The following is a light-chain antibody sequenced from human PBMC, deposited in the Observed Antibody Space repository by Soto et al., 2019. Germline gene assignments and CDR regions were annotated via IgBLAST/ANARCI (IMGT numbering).Light chain of an antibody. CDR1: QSVSSSY. J-gene: IGKJ3*01. CDR3: QQYCSTPQVT. V-gene: IGKV3-20*01. Sequence: EIVLTQSPGTLSLSPGERATLSCRASQSVSSSYLAWYQQKPGQAPRLLIYGASIRATGIPDRFSGSGSGTDFTLTISRLEPEDFAVYYCQQYCSTPQVTFGPGTKVDIK. CDR2: GAS.